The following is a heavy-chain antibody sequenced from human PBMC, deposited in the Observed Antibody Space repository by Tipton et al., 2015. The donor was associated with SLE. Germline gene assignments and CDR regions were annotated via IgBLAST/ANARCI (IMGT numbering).Heavy chain of an antibody. CDR1: GGSFSDYY. D-gene: IGHD1-26*01. Sequence: TLSLTCALYGGSFSDYYWSWIRQPPGKGLEWIGYIYYIYYTGTTYYNASLKSRVTISVDRSKNRFSLKLSSVTAADTAVYYCARVDSGNLLFDSWGQGTLVTVSS. CDR3: ARVDSGNLLFDS. CDR2: IYYIYYTGTT. J-gene: IGHJ4*02. V-gene: IGHV4-59*01.